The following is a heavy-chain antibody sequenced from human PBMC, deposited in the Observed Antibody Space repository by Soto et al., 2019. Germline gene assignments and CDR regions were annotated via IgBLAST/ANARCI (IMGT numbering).Heavy chain of an antibody. J-gene: IGHJ1*01. CDR2: IYYSGST. CDR3: AREGYSYGYPH. CDR1: GGSVSSGSYY. Sequence: NPSETLSLTCTVSGGSVSSGSYYWSWIRQPPGKGLEWIGYIYYSGSTNYSPSLKSRVTISVDTSKNQFSLKLSSVTAADTAVYYCAREGYSYGYPHWGQGTLVTVS. D-gene: IGHD5-18*01. V-gene: IGHV4-61*01.